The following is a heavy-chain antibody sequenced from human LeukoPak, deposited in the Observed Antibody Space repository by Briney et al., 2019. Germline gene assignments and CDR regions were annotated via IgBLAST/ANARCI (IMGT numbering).Heavy chain of an antibody. D-gene: IGHD1-14*01. CDR2: ISSNGGST. CDR1: GFTFSSYA. Sequence: GSLRLSCAASGFTFSSYAMHWVRQAPGKGLEYVSAISSNGGSTYYANSVKGRFTISRDNSKNTLYLQMGSLRAEDMAVYYCARSGSRVYLEYWGQGTLVTVSS. V-gene: IGHV3-64*01. J-gene: IGHJ4*02. CDR3: ARSGSRVYLEY.